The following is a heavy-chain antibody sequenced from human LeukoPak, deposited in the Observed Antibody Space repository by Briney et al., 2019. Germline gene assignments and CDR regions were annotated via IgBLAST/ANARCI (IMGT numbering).Heavy chain of an antibody. CDR1: GFTFSSYG. J-gene: IGHJ4*02. Sequence: PGGSLRLSCAASGFTFSSYGMHWVRQAPGKGLEWVAVISYDGSNKYYADSVKGRFTISRDNSKNTLYLQMNSLRAEDTAVYYCAKDFERYYGDYSYFDYWGQGTLVTVSS. CDR3: AKDFERYYGDYSYFDY. CDR2: ISYDGSNK. D-gene: IGHD4-17*01. V-gene: IGHV3-30*18.